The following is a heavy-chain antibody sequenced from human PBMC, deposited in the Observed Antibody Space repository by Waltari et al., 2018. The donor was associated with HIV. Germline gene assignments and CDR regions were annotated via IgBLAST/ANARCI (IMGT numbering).Heavy chain of an antibody. CDR1: GYTFTYYD. D-gene: IGHD3-22*01. Sequence: QVQLVQSGAEVKKPGASVKVSCKASGYTFTYYDINWVRQATGQGLEGMGWMNPHSGNTDYAQKFQGRITMTRDTSLSTAYLELDSLTSEDTAVYYCARKGHDYDTSGYYPFGYWGQGTLVTVSS. V-gene: IGHV1-8*01. J-gene: IGHJ4*02. CDR3: ARKGHDYDTSGYYPFGY. CDR2: MNPHSGNT.